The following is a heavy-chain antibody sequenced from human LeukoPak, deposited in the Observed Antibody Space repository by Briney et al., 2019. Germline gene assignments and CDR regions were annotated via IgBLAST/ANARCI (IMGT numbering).Heavy chain of an antibody. CDR1: GYTFTGYY. Sequence: ASVKVSCKASGYTFTGYYMHWVRQAPGQGLEWMGWINANSGGTNYAQKFQGRVTMTRDTSISTAYMELSRLRSDDTTVYYCARADYDILTGYYYFDYWGQGTLVTVSS. CDR3: ARADYDILTGYYYFDY. J-gene: IGHJ4*02. CDR2: INANSGGT. V-gene: IGHV1-2*02. D-gene: IGHD3-9*01.